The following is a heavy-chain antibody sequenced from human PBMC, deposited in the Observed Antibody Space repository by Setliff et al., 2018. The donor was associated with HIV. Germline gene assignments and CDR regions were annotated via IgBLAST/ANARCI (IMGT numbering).Heavy chain of an antibody. J-gene: IGHJ5*02. CDR1: GYNFENYA. D-gene: IGHD4-17*01. CDR3: ARALYGDYGGDINWLDP. V-gene: IGHV7-4-1*02. Sequence: GASVKVSCKTSGYNFENYAINWVRQAPGQGLEWMGWINANSGSPTYAQAFTGRFVFSVDTSVTTAYLQISSLKADDTAVYYCARALYGDYGGDINWLDPWGQGTLVTVSS. CDR2: INANSGSP.